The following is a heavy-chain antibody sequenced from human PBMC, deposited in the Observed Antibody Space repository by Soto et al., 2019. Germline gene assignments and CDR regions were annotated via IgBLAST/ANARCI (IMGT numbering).Heavy chain of an antibody. CDR2: IIPILGIA. J-gene: IGHJ6*02. Sequence: SVKVSCKASGGTFSSYTISWVRQAPGQGLEWMGRIIPILGIANYAQKFQGRVTITADKSTSTAYMELSSLRSEDTAVYYCARDPAYCGGDCPGYGMDVWGQGTTVTVSS. V-gene: IGHV1-69*04. D-gene: IGHD2-21*02. CDR3: ARDPAYCGGDCPGYGMDV. CDR1: GGTFSSYT.